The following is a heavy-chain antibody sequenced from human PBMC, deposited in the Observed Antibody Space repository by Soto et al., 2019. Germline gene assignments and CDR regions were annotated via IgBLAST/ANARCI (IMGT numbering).Heavy chain of an antibody. CDR3: ARDTARAMVRIYYGMDC. V-gene: IGHV3-33*08. Sequence: GGSLRLSCAASGFTFYDFAMHWFRQAPGKGLEWVAVIWYDGSNKYYADSVKGRFTISRDNSKNTLYLQMNSLRAEDTAVYYCARDTARAMVRIYYGMDCWGQGTTVTVSS. CDR2: IWYDGSNK. CDR1: GFTFYDFA. D-gene: IGHD3-10*01. J-gene: IGHJ6*02.